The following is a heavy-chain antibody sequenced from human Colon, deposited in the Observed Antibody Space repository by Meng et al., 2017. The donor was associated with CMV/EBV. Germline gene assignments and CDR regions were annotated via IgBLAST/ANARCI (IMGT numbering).Heavy chain of an antibody. D-gene: IGHD2-2*01. Sequence: GESLKISCQGSGYKFSNYWIAWVRQMPGKGLQWMGIIYPGDSETRYSPSFQGQVTISADKSISTAYLQWSSLQASDTAIYYCARRYCSSTTCFDSWGQGSLVTVSS. V-gene: IGHV5-51*01. CDR1: GYKFSNYW. J-gene: IGHJ4*02. CDR2: IYPGDSET. CDR3: ARRYCSSTTCFDS.